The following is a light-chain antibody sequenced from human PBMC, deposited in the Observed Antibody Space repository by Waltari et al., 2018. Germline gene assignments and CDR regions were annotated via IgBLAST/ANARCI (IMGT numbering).Light chain of an antibody. J-gene: IGKJ2*01. CDR1: QSISTT. V-gene: IGKV1-39*01. CDR3: QQSYTTAYT. Sequence: IQMTQSPSSLSASVGDRVTITCRASQSISTTLNWYQQIPRKVHKLLNYVASTLQSGVPSRFSGSGSGTDFSLTISSLQPEDFATYYCQQSYTTAYTFGQGTKLEIK. CDR2: VAS.